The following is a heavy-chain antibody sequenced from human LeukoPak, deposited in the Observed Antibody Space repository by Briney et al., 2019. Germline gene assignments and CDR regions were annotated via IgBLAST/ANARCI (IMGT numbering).Heavy chain of an antibody. Sequence: SVTLSLTCTVSGGSISSYYWSWIRQPPGEGLEWIGYIYYSGSTNYNPSLKSRVTISVDTSKNQFSLKLSSVTAADTAVYYCARHVAAMVTPYFDYWGQGTLVTVSS. CDR3: ARHVAAMVTPYFDY. D-gene: IGHD5-18*01. V-gene: IGHV4-59*08. CDR1: GGSISSYY. CDR2: IYYSGST. J-gene: IGHJ4*02.